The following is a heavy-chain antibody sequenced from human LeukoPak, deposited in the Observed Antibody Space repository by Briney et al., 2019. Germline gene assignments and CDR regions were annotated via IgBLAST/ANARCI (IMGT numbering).Heavy chain of an antibody. CDR1: GGSFSGYY. CDR3: AVPSSGYYDAFDI. V-gene: IGHV4-59*01. J-gene: IGHJ3*02. CDR2: IYYSGST. D-gene: IGHD3-22*01. Sequence: SETLSLTCAVYGGSFSGYYWSWIRQPPGKGLEWIGYIYYSGSTNYNPSLKSRVTISVDTSKNQFSLKLSSVTAADTAVYYCAVPSSGYYDAFDIWGQGTMVTVSS.